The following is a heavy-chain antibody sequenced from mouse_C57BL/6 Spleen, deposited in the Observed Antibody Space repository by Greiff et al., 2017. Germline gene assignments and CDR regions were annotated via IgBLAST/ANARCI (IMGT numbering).Heavy chain of an antibody. CDR2: INPNNGGT. D-gene: IGHD1-1*01. CDR3: ARSYITSFDY. Sequence: EVKLQESGPELVKPGASVKMSCKASGYTFTDYNMHWVKQSHGKSLEWIGYINPNNGGTSYNQKFKGKATLTVNKSSSTAYMELRSLTSEDSAVYYCARSYITSFDYWGQGTTLTVSS. CDR1: GYTFTDYN. J-gene: IGHJ2*01. V-gene: IGHV1-22*01.